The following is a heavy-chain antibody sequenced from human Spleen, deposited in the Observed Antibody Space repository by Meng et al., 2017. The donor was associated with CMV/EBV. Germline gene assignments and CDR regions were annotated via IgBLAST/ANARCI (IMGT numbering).Heavy chain of an antibody. CDR2: IYWDDDK. V-gene: IGHV2-5*02. CDR1: GLSLITTGMG. Sequence: QITLKESGPTLVTPTQTLTLTCNVPGLSLITTGMGVGWFRQPPRKALEWLALIYWDDDKRCSPSLKSRLTITKDTSKNQVVLTMANMDPVDTATYYCARREYYNSGGYYSWGQGTLVTVSS. CDR3: ARREYYNSGGYYS. D-gene: IGHD2/OR15-2a*01. J-gene: IGHJ4*02.